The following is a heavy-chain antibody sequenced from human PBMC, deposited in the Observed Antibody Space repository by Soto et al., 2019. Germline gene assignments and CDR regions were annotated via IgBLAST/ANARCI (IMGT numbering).Heavy chain of an antibody. CDR1: GFTFSDYY. J-gene: IGHJ5*02. V-gene: IGHV3-11*01. D-gene: IGHD4-4*01. CDR2: ISSSGSTI. Sequence: GGSLRLSCAASGFTFSDYYMSWIRQAPGKGLEWVSYISSSGSTIYYADSVKGRFTISRDNAKNSLYLQMNSLKAEDTAVYYCARDSDYSNYPDSFWFDPWGQGTLVTVSS. CDR3: ARDSDYSNYPDSFWFDP.